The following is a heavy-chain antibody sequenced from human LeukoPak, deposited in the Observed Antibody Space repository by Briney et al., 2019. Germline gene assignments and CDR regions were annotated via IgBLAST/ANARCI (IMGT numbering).Heavy chain of an antibody. Sequence: PGGSLRLSCAASGFTFSSYPMHWVRQTPGKGLEWLAVISSDGSDKHYADPVKGRFTISRDNSKNTLYLQMNSLRAEDTAVYYCAKPMTTVRNFDYWGQGTLVTVSS. J-gene: IGHJ4*02. CDR2: ISSDGSDK. CDR3: AKPMTTVRNFDY. CDR1: GFTFSSYP. V-gene: IGHV3-30-3*02. D-gene: IGHD4-17*01.